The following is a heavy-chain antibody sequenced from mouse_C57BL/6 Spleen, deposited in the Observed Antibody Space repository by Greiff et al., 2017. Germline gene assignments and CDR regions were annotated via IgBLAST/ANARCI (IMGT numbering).Heavy chain of an antibody. J-gene: IGHJ2*01. CDR3: ARRLEGYFDY. CDR1: GYTFTSYW. CDR2: INPSNGGT. D-gene: IGHD2-13*01. Sequence: QVQLQQPGTELVKPGASGYTFTSYWMHWVKQRPGQGLEWIGNINPSNGGTNYNEKFKSKATLTVDKSSSTAYMQLSSLTSEDSAVYYCARRLEGYFDYWGQGTTLTVSS. V-gene: IGHV1-53*01.